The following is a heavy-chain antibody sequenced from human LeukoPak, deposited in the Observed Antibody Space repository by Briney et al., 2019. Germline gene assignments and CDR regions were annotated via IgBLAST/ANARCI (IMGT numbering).Heavy chain of an antibody. V-gene: IGHV4-59*01. CDR3: ARGTGWLPDW. J-gene: IGHJ4*02. CDR2: IYGSGNT. D-gene: IGHD6-19*01. Sequence: SETLSLTCTVSGGSISSYCWSWIRQPPGKGLEWIGHIYGSGNTNYNPSLKSRLTISVDTSKNDFSLQLTSVTAADTAVYYCARGTGWLPDWWGQGTLVTVSS. CDR1: GGSISSYC.